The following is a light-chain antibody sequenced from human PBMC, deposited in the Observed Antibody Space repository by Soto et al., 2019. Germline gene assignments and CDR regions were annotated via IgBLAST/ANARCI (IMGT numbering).Light chain of an antibody. Sequence: DIQMTQSPSTLSASVGDRVTITCRASQSFSGTLAWYQQKPGKAPKLLIYDASSLERGVPSRFSGSGSGTEFTLTISSLQPDDFATYYCQQYDTYSRTFGERT. CDR3: QQYDTYSRT. CDR2: DAS. J-gene: IGKJ1*01. CDR1: QSFSGT. V-gene: IGKV1-5*01.